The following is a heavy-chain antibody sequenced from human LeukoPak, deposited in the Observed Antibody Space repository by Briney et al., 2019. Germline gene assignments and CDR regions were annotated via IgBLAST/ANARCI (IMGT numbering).Heavy chain of an antibody. V-gene: IGHV3-23*01. J-gene: IGHJ4*02. Sequence: GGSLRLSCAATGFTFSSYAMSWVRQAPGKGLEWVSGISGNGGSTYYADSVKGRFTISRDNSKNTLYLQMNSLRAEDTAVYYCAKGNRYCSSTSCYQTSFDYWGQGTLVTVSS. CDR1: GFTFSSYA. D-gene: IGHD2-2*01. CDR2: ISGNGGST. CDR3: AKGNRYCSSTSCYQTSFDY.